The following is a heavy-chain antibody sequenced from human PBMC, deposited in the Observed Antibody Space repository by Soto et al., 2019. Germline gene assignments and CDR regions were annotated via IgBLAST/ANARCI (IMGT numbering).Heavy chain of an antibody. Sequence: QVQLVESGGGVVQPGRSLRLSCAASGFTFSSYGMHWVRQAPGKGLEWVAVIWYDGSNKYYADSVKGRFTLSRDNSKNTLYLQMNCRTAEDTALYYGARNPWDLEEVPSAIWAYYGMDVWGQGTTVTVSS. CDR1: GFTFSSYG. J-gene: IGHJ6*02. D-gene: IGHD2-2*01. CDR3: ARNPWDLEEVPSAIWAYYGMDV. V-gene: IGHV3-33*01. CDR2: IWYDGSNK.